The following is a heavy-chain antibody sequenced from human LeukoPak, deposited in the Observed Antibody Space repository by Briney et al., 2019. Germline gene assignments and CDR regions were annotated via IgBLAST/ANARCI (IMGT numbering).Heavy chain of an antibody. D-gene: IGHD1-26*01. CDR2: ISCDGSNE. J-gene: IGHJ4*02. V-gene: IGHV3-30*19. Sequence: PGGSLRLSCAASGFTFSNYGMHWVRQAPGKGLEWVAIISCDGSNEYYADSVRGRFIISRDKSKHTLSLQMNSLRAEDTAVYYCARGRGGNYGTYYFDYWGQGALVTVSS. CDR3: ARGRGGNYGTYYFDY. CDR1: GFTFSNYG.